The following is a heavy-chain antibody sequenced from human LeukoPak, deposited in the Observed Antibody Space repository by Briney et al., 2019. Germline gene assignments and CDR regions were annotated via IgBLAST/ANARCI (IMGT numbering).Heavy chain of an antibody. J-gene: IGHJ4*02. CDR1: GGSLSYYY. Sequence: PPETLSLTCAVYGGSLSYYYWSWIRQPPEKGLEWIGEINRSGSTNYNPSLKSRVSISVDTSKNQFSLKLSSVTAADTAVYYCARGGFYCGDDCYVDYWGQGTPVTVSS. CDR2: INRSGST. CDR3: ARGGFYCGDDCYVDY. D-gene: IGHD2-21*02. V-gene: IGHV4-34*01.